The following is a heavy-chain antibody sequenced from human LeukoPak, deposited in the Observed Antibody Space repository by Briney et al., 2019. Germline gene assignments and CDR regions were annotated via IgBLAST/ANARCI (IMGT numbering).Heavy chain of an antibody. Sequence: GRSLRLSCAASGFTFNTYSMNSARQAPGKGLKWVSSIDSSGRYMFYADSVKGRFTISRDNAKNSLYLQMNSLRAEDTAVYYCAELGITMIGGVWGKGTTVTISS. CDR3: AELGITMIGGV. CDR1: GFTFNTYS. D-gene: IGHD3-10*02. J-gene: IGHJ6*04. CDR2: IDSSGRYM. V-gene: IGHV3-21*01.